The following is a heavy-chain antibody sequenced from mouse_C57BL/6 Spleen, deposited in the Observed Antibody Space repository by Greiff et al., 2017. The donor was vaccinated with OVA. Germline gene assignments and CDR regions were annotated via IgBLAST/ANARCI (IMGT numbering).Heavy chain of an antibody. Sequence: EVMLVESGGGLVKPGGSLKLSCAASGFTFSDYGMHWVRQAPEKGLEWVAYISSGSSTIYYADTVKGRFTISRDNAKNTLFLQMTSLRSEDTAMYYCAKGTGTYAMDYWGQGTSVTVSS. CDR2: ISSGSSTI. CDR1: GFTFSDYG. CDR3: AKGTGTYAMDY. V-gene: IGHV5-17*01. J-gene: IGHJ4*01. D-gene: IGHD4-1*01.